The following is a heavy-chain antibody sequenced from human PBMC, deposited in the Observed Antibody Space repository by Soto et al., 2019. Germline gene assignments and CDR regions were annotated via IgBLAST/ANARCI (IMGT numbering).Heavy chain of an antibody. Sequence: QVQLQESGPGLVKPSETLSLTCTVSGGSIRSYYWSWIRQPPGQRLQWIGYIYYSGSTNYNPSLKNRVPISVETSKNAFSLELRSVTAADTAVYYCARDSVGRGYDWGQGPLVTVSS. D-gene: IGHD5-12*01. J-gene: IGHJ4*02. CDR2: IYYSGST. CDR3: ARDSVGRGYD. CDR1: GGSIRSYY. V-gene: IGHV4-59*01.